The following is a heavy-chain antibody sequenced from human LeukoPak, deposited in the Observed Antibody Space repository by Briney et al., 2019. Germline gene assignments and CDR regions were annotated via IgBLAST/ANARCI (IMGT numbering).Heavy chain of an antibody. Sequence: PGGSLRLSCAASGLTFSSYWMSWVRQAPGKGLVWVANVKQDGSERYYVDSVKGRFTISRDNAKNSLYLQLNSLRADDTAVYYCARLTETTGFDYWGQGTLVTVSS. CDR3: ARLTETTGFDY. D-gene: IGHD1-1*01. V-gene: IGHV3-7*01. CDR1: GLTFSSYW. CDR2: VKQDGSER. J-gene: IGHJ4*02.